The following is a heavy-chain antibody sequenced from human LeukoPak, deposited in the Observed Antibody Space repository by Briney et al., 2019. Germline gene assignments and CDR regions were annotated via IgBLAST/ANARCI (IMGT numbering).Heavy chain of an antibody. CDR3: ARGHGIAVAGISDWFDP. J-gene: IGHJ5*02. CDR1: GGSISSYY. CDR2: IYYSGST. D-gene: IGHD6-19*01. V-gene: IGHV4-59*12. Sequence: SETLSLTCTVSGGSISSYYWSWIRQPPGKGLEWIGYIYYSGSTNYNPSLKSRVTISVDTSKNQFSLKLSSVTAADTAVYYCARGHGIAVAGISDWFDPWGQGTLVTVSS.